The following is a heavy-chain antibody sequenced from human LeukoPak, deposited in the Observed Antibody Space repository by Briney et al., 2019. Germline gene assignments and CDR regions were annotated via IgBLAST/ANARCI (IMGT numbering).Heavy chain of an antibody. CDR3: AKGRTAYYDFWSGQPDAFDI. CDR1: GFTVSSNY. V-gene: IGHV3-66*01. CDR2: IYSGGST. Sequence: TGGSLRLSCAASGFTVSSNYMSWVRQAPGKGLEWVSVIYSGGSTYYADSVKGRFTISRDNSKNTLYLQMNSLRAEDTAVYYCAKGRTAYYDFWSGQPDAFDIWGQGTMVTVSS. J-gene: IGHJ3*02. D-gene: IGHD3-3*01.